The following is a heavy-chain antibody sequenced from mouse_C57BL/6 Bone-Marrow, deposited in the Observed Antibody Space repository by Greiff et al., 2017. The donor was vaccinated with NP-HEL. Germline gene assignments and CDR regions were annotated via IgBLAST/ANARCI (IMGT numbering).Heavy chain of an antibody. Sequence: VQLQQSGPELVKPGASVKIPCKASGYTFTDYNMDWVKQSHGKSLEWIGDINPNNGGTIYNQKFKGKATLTVDKSSSTAYMELRSLTSEDTAVYYCARWGYDYDVGFDYWGQGTTLTVSS. CDR1: GYTFTDYN. CDR3: ARWGYDYDVGFDY. CDR2: INPNNGGT. D-gene: IGHD2-4*01. J-gene: IGHJ2*01. V-gene: IGHV1-18*01.